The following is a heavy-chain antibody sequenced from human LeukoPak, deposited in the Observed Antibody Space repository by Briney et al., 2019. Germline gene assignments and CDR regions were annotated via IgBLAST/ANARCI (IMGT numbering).Heavy chain of an antibody. Sequence: SVKVSCKASGFTFTSSAMQWVRQARGQRLEWIGWIVVGSGNTNYAQKFQGRVTMTWDTSTSTVYMDLSSLRSEDTAVYYCARDENYDSSGYYDYWGQGTLVTVSS. CDR3: ARDENYDSSGYYDY. J-gene: IGHJ4*02. CDR2: IVVGSGNT. D-gene: IGHD3-22*01. V-gene: IGHV1-58*02. CDR1: GFTFTSSA.